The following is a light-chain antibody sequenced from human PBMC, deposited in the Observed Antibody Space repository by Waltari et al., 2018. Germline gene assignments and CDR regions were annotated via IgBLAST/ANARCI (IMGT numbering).Light chain of an antibody. J-gene: IGKJ2*01. CDR2: RVS. Sequence: DIQMTQSPSNLSASVGDRVSITCRASHNVNSWLGGYHQRPGEAPKLLIYRVSSLASGVPSRFSGSGSGTEFSLTITSLQPDDLGTYYCQQYDNLRTFGQGTKLEI. V-gene: IGKV1-5*03. CDR1: HNVNSW. CDR3: QQYDNLRT.